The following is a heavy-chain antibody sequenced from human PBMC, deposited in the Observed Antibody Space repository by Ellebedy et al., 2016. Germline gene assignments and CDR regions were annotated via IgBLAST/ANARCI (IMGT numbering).Heavy chain of an antibody. CDR1: GFAFNTYW. CDR3: ARSPYDTLTGFYMGWYFDY. CDR2: IKQDGSEI. D-gene: IGHD3-9*01. Sequence: GGSLRLSXAASGFAFNTYWISWVRQAPGKGLEWVGNIKQDGSEIYYVDSVKGRFTISRDNAKNSLFLQMNSLRAEDTAVYYCARSPYDTLTGFYMGWYFDYWGQGTLVTVSS. J-gene: IGHJ4*02. V-gene: IGHV3-7*01.